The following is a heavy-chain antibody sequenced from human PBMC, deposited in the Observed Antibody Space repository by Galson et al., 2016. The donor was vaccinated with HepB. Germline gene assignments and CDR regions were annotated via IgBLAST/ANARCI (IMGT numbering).Heavy chain of an antibody. CDR1: GYTLTELS. J-gene: IGHJ6*02. CDR3: ASIPPIRDCTGTSCYDYGMDV. Sequence: SVKVSCKVSGYTLTELSMHWVRQAPGKGLEWMGGFDPEDGETIYAQKFQDRVTMTEDTSTDTAYMELSSLRSEDTAVYYCASIPPIRDCTGTSCYDYGMDVWGQGTLVTVSS. D-gene: IGHD2-2*01. V-gene: IGHV1-24*01. CDR2: FDPEDGET.